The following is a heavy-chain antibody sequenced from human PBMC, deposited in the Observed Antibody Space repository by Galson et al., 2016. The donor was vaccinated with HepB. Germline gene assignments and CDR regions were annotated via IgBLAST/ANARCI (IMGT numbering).Heavy chain of an antibody. J-gene: IGHJ4*02. V-gene: IGHV4-39*07. D-gene: IGHD3-10*01. CDR3: VTGGNYWRSGSKEN. Sequence: SETLSLTCTVSGGSISSSSYYWGWIRQPPGKGLEYIGSIYYSGSTYYDPSLKSRVTISVDTTKTQFSLRLTSVTAADTAVYYCVTGGNYWRSGSKENWGQGTLATVSS. CDR2: IYYSGST. CDR1: GGSISSSSYY.